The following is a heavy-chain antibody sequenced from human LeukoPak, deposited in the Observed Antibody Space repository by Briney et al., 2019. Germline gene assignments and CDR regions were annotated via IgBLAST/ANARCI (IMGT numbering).Heavy chain of an antibody. V-gene: IGHV4-39*01. D-gene: IGHD3-22*01. CDR1: GGSISSSSYY. CDR2: IYYSGST. Sequence: SETLSLTXTVSGGSISSSSYYWGWISQPPGKGLEWIGSIYYSGSTYYNPSLKSRVTISVDTSKNQFSLKLSSLTAADTAVYYCARQTYYYDSSGYYHYYFDYWGQGTLVTVSS. CDR3: ARQTYYYDSSGYYHYYFDY. J-gene: IGHJ4*02.